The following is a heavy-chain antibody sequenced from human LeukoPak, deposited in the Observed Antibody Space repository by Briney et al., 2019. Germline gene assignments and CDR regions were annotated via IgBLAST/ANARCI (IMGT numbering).Heavy chain of an antibody. D-gene: IGHD1-26*01. CDR1: GYTFTGYY. CDR2: INPNSGGT. Sequence: ASVKVSCKASGYTFTGYYMHWVRQAPGQGLEWMGWINPNSGGTNYAQKFQGRVTMTRDTSISTAYMELSSLRSEDTAVYYCARVATPTYRASYYFDYWGQGTLVTVSS. CDR3: ARVATPTYRASYYFDY. V-gene: IGHV1-2*02. J-gene: IGHJ4*02.